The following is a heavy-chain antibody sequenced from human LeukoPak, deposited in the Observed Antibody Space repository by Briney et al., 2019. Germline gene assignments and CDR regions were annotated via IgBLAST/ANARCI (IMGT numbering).Heavy chain of an antibody. CDR1: GFTFSSYA. J-gene: IGHJ3*02. CDR3: AKDYHIVVVIGAFDI. V-gene: IGHV3-23*01. CDR2: ISGSGGST. Sequence: PGGSLRLSCAASGFTFSSYAMSWVRQAPGKGLEWVSAISGSGGSTYYADSVKGRFTISRDNSKNTLYLQMDSLRAEDTAVYYCAKDYHIVVVIGAFDIWGQGTMVTVSS. D-gene: IGHD2-21*01.